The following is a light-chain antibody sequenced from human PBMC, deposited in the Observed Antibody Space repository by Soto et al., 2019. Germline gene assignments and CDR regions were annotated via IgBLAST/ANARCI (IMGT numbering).Light chain of an antibody. CDR2: GAS. Sequence: EIVLTQSPGILSLSPGERATLSCRASQSVSNDFLAWYQQKPGQAPRLLVFGASTRATDVPDRFSGSGSGADFTLTISRLEPEDFAVYYCQQYGSSPPRTSGQGTQVEMK. CDR3: QQYGSSPPRT. J-gene: IGKJ1*01. CDR1: QSVSNDF. V-gene: IGKV3-20*01.